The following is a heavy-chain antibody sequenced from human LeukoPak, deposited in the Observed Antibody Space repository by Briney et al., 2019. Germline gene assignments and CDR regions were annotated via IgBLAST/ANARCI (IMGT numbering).Heavy chain of an antibody. Sequence: KPSETLSLTCAVYGGSFSGYYWSWIRQPPGKGLEWIGEINHSGSTNYNPSLKSRVTISVDTSKNQFSLKLSSVTAADTAVYYCASPQSSTYYYGSGSYYTRAFDIWGQGTMATVSS. CDR2: INHSGST. CDR3: ASPQSSTYYYGSGSYYTRAFDI. V-gene: IGHV4-34*01. J-gene: IGHJ3*02. CDR1: GGSFSGYY. D-gene: IGHD3-10*01.